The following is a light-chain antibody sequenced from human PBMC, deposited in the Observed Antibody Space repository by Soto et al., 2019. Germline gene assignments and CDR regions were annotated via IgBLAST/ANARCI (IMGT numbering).Light chain of an antibody. V-gene: IGLV2-14*01. J-gene: IGLJ1*01. CDR2: EVS. Sequence: ALTQPASVSGSPGQSITISCTGTSSDVGGYNYVSWYQQHPGTAPKLMIYEVSNRPSGLSNRFSGSKSGNTASLTISGLQAEDEADYYCSSYTSSSSLYVFGTGTKVTVL. CDR1: SSDVGGYNY. CDR3: SSYTSSSSLYV.